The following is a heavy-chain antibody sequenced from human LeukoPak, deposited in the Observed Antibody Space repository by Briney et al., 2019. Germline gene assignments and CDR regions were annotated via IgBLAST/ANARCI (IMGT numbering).Heavy chain of an antibody. Sequence: ASVTVSCKASGYTFTGYYMHWVRQAPGQGLEWMGWINPNSGGTNYAQKFQGRVTMTRDTSISTAYMELSRLRSDDTAGYYCARVPVRGNWFDPWGQGTLVTVSS. CDR2: INPNSGGT. CDR1: GYTFTGYY. CDR3: ARVPVRGNWFDP. D-gene: IGHD4-17*01. V-gene: IGHV1-2*02. J-gene: IGHJ5*02.